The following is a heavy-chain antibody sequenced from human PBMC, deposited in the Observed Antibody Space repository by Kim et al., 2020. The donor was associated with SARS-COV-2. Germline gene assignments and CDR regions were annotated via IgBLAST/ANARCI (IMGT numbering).Heavy chain of an antibody. CDR3: AKDPILWFGELSGPLRSPWFDP. CDR2: ISGSGGST. Sequence: GGSLRLSCAASGFTFSSHAMSWVRQAPGKGLEWVSAISGSGGSTYYADSVKGRFTISRDNSKNTLYLQMNSLRAEDTAVYYCAKDPILWFGELSGPLRSPWFDPWGQGTLVTVSS. CDR1: GFTFSSHA. J-gene: IGHJ5*02. D-gene: IGHD3-10*01. V-gene: IGHV3-23*01.